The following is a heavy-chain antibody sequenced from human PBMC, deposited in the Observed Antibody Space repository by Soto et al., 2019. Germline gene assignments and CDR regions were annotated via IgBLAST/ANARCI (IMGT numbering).Heavy chain of an antibody. Sequence: EVQLVESGGGVVQPGGSLRLSCAASGFTFSSYHMNWVRQAPGKGLEWISYISSSSSTIFYADSVKGRFTISRDNAKNSLHLQMSSLRDEDTAVYYCAREPIIRSTYGMDVWGQGTTVTVSS. CDR3: AREPIIRSTYGMDV. J-gene: IGHJ6*02. V-gene: IGHV3-48*02. D-gene: IGHD3-3*01. CDR1: GFTFSSYH. CDR2: ISSSSSTI.